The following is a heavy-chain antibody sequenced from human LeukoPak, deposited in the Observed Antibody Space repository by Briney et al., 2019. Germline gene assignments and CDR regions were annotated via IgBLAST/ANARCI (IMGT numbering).Heavy chain of an antibody. V-gene: IGHV1-69*01. CDR2: IIPIFGTA. CDR1: GGTFSSYA. J-gene: IGHJ4*02. Sequence: SVKVSCKASGGTFSSYAISWVRQAPGQGLEWMGGIIPIFGTANYAQKFRGRVTITADESTSTAYMGLSSLRSEDTAVYYCARDGYGSGTYFDYWGQGTLVTVSS. D-gene: IGHD3-10*01. CDR3: ARDGYGSGTYFDY.